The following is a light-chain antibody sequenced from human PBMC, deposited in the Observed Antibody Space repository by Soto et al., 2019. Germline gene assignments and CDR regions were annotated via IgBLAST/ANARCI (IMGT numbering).Light chain of an antibody. Sequence: DIQMTQGPSSVSASVGDTVTITCRASQGLEFLAWYQQKPGKAPRLLIYEATNLQSGVPPRFSGSGSGTDFTLTISSLQPEDFATYFCQQANSFPITFAQGTRLEIK. CDR1: QGLEF. CDR3: QQANSFPIT. J-gene: IGKJ5*01. CDR2: EAT. V-gene: IGKV1D-12*01.